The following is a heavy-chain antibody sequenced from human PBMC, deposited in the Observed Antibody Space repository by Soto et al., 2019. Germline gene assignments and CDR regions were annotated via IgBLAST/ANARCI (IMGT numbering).Heavy chain of an antibody. D-gene: IGHD6-25*01. V-gene: IGHV3-23*01. Sequence: TGGSLRLSCAASGFTFRSYAVNWVRQAPGKGLEWVSAISGSGGSTYYADSVKGRFTISRDNSKDTLFLQMNSLRAEDTAVYYCAKGSGSFDYWGQGILVTVSS. J-gene: IGHJ4*02. CDR2: ISGSGGST. CDR1: GFTFRSYA. CDR3: AKGSGSFDY.